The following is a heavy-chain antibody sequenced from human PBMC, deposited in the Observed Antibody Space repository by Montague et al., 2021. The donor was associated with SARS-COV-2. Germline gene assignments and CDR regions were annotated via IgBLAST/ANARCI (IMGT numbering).Heavy chain of an antibody. V-gene: IGHV4-59*01. CDR1: GGSISSYY. J-gene: IGHJ4*02. CDR2: IYYSGST. D-gene: IGHD3-3*01. Sequence: SETLSLTCIASGGSISSYYWSWIRQPPGKGLEWIGYIYYSGSTNYNPSLKSRVTISVDTSKNQFSLKLSSVTAADTAVYYCARAPVAHITIFGVVTSFDYWGQGTLVTVSS. CDR3: ARAPVAHITIFGVVTSFDY.